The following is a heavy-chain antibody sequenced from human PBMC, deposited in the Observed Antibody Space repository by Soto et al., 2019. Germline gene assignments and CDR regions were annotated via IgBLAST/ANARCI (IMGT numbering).Heavy chain of an antibody. V-gene: IGHV3-23*01. CDR2: ISGRGDDT. CDR3: AKSMGDQWLAPFYYLDY. Sequence: GGSLRLSCAASGFTFSSFAMSWVRQAPGKGLEWVSCISGRGDDTHYADSVKGRFTISRDNSKNTLYLQVNSLRAEDTAVYYCAKSMGDQWLAPFYYLDYWGQGTLVTVPQ. D-gene: IGHD6-19*01. J-gene: IGHJ4*02. CDR1: GFTFSSFA.